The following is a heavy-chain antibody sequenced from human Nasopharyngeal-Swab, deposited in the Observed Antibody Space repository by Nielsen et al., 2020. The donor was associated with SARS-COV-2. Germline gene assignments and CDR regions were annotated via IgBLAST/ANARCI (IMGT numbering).Heavy chain of an antibody. CDR3: ARDYYGSGSYLYYYYGMDV. D-gene: IGHD3-10*01. V-gene: IGHV3-21*01. J-gene: IGHJ6*02. CDR2: ISSSSSYI. CDR1: GFTFSSYS. Sequence: GESLKISCAASGFTFSSYSMNWVRQAPGKGLEWVSSISSSSSYIYYADSVKGRFTISRDNAKNSLYLQMNSLRAEDTAVYYCARDYYGSGSYLYYYYGMDVWAKGPRSPSP.